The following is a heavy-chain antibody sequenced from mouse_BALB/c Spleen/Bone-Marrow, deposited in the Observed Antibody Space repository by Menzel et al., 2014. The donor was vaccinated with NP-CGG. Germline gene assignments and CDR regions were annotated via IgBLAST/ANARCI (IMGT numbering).Heavy chain of an antibody. V-gene: IGHV1-54*01. CDR3: AREKGLRRGAMDY. Sequence: VQLQQSGAELVRPGTSVKVSCKASGYAFTNYLIEWVKQRPGQGLEWIGVINPGSGGTNYNEKFKGKATLTADKSSSTAYMQLSSLTSDDSAVCFCAREKGLRRGAMDYWGQGTSVTVSS. J-gene: IGHJ4*01. CDR1: GYAFTNYL. CDR2: INPGSGGT. D-gene: IGHD2-12*01.